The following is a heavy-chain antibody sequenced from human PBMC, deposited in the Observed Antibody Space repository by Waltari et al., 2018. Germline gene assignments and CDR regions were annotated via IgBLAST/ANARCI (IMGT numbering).Heavy chain of an antibody. CDR3: ARDYCSSISCVFDY. V-gene: IGHV1-2*06. Sequence: QVQLVQSGAEVKQPGSSVKVSCKASGYTFTGYYMHWVRRAPGQGLEWMARIKPNSGGTKYAQKFQGRVTMTRDTSISTVYMELSRLTSDDTAMYYCARDYCSSISCVFDYWGQGTLVTVSS. D-gene: IGHD2-2*01. CDR2: IKPNSGGT. CDR1: GYTFTGYY. J-gene: IGHJ4*02.